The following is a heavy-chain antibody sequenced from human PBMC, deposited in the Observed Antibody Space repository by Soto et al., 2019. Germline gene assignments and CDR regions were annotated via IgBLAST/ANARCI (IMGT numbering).Heavy chain of an antibody. CDR2: ISSSSSTI. CDR1: GFTFSSYS. D-gene: IGHD2-15*01. J-gene: IGHJ4*02. CDR3: ASGRVVGAYDY. V-gene: IGHV3-48*01. Sequence: EVQLVESGGGLVQPGGSLRLSCAASGFTFSSYSMHWVRQAPGKGLEWVSYISSSSSTIHYADSVKGRFTISRDNAKNSLYLHMNRLRAEDTAVYNCASGRVVGAYDYWGQGTLVTVSS.